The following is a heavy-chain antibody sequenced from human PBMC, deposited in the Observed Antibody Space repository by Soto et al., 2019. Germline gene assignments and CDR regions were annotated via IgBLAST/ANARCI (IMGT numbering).Heavy chain of an antibody. V-gene: IGHV3-74*01. Sequence: EVQLVESGGGFVQPGGSLRLSCAASGFTFSNSWRHWVRQAPGKGLVWVSYINSDGSTTTYADSVKGRFTISRDNAKNTVYLQITSLTAEDTAVYYCARDRSYTTDYWGQGTLVTVSS. CDR2: INSDGSTT. D-gene: IGHD1-26*01. CDR1: GFTFSNSW. CDR3: ARDRSYTTDY. J-gene: IGHJ4*02.